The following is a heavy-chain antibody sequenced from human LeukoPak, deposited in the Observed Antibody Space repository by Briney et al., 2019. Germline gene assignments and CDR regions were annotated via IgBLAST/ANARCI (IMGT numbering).Heavy chain of an antibody. V-gene: IGHV3-30*04. J-gene: IGHJ6*04. D-gene: IGHD6-19*01. CDR3: ARGGKQWLVRYYYYGMDV. CDR1: GFTFSSYA. Sequence: PGRSLRLSCAASGFTFSSYAMHWVRQAPGKGLEWVAVISYDGSNKYYADSVKGRFTISRDNPKNTLYLQMNSLRAEDTAVYYCARGGKQWLVRYYYYGMDVWGKGTTVTVSS. CDR2: ISYDGSNK.